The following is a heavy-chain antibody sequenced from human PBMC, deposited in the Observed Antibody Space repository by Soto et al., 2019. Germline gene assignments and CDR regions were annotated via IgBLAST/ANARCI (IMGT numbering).Heavy chain of an antibody. D-gene: IGHD4-17*01. J-gene: IGHJ4*02. CDR2: IYYSGST. Sequence: QLQLQESGPGLVKPSETLSLTCTVSGGSISRSSYYWGWIRQPPGKGLEWIGSIYYSGSTYYNPPLKSRVTISVDKTKNQSSLKLSSVNAAATAVYYCARHDYGGFGLWGQGTLVTVSS. V-gene: IGHV4-39*01. CDR1: GGSISRSSYY. CDR3: ARHDYGGFGL.